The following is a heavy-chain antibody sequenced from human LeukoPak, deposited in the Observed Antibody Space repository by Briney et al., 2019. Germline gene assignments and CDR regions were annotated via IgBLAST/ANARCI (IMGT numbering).Heavy chain of an antibody. V-gene: IGHV1-18*04. CDR3: ARGPYYYGSGSYVDY. J-gene: IGHJ4*02. CDR2: ISAYSGNT. Sequence: ASVKVSCKASGYTFTSYGISWVRQAPEQGLEWMGWISAYSGNTNYAQKLQGRVTMTTDTSTSTAYMELRSLRSDDTAVYYCARGPYYYGSGSYVDYWGQGTLVTVSS. D-gene: IGHD3-10*01. CDR1: GYTFTSYG.